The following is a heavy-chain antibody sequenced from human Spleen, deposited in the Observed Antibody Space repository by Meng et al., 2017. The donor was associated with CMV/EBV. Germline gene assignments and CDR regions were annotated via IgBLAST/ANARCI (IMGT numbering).Heavy chain of an antibody. CDR2: IDPNSGGT. V-gene: IGHV1-2*02. Sequence: ASVKVSCKASGYSVNDYQINWVRQAPGQGLEWMGWIDPNSGGTNYAQKFQGRVIMTRDISTSTVYMELSNLRGDDRAVYYCARDGPHCSVGGRYFDFWGQGSLVTVSS. J-gene: IGHJ4*02. CDR1: GYSVNDYQ. CDR3: ARDGPHCSVGGRYFDF. D-gene: IGHD2-15*01.